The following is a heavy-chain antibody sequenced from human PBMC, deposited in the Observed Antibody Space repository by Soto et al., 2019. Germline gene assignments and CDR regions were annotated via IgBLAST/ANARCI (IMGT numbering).Heavy chain of an antibody. Sequence: XSVKVSCKASTETFNNYGISLVRQAPGQGLEWMGWISTYNGNTNTYHKKRFQGRFTMTSDSASNTAYMELRSLTTDDTAVYYCARGGQKNVYTSIGSWGQGTLVTVPS. CDR2: ISTYNGNTNT. V-gene: IGHV1-18*04. D-gene: IGHD1-1*01. J-gene: IGHJ5*01. CDR1: TETFNNYG. CDR3: ARGGQKNVYTSIGS.